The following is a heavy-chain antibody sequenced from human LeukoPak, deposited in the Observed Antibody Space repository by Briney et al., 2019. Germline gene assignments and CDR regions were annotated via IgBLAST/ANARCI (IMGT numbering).Heavy chain of an antibody. D-gene: IGHD3-3*01. J-gene: IGHJ6*02. CDR2: IKSKTDGGTT. CDR3: TTDMYYDFWSGYDRARYYYYGMDV. V-gene: IGHV3-15*01. CDR1: GFTFSNAW. Sequence: GGSLRLSCAASGFTFSNAWMSWVRQAPGKGLEWVGRIKSKTDGGTTDYAAPVKGRFTISRGDSKNTLYLQMNSLKTEDTAVYYCTTDMYYDFWSGYDRARYYYYGMDVWGQGTTVTVSS.